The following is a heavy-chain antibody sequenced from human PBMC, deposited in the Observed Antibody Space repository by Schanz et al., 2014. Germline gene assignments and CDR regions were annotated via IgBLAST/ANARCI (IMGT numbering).Heavy chain of an antibody. CDR2: VSSRSDEI. D-gene: IGHD3-22*01. CDR1: GFTFDKYA. Sequence: EVQLLESGGGLVQPGGSLRLSCAASGFTFDKYAMHWVRQAPGKGLEWVAAVSSRSDEIKYADSVRGRFTISRDNSRSTMYLQMNSLRAEDTAVYYCARPPHDSSGYYPFDYWGQGTLVTVSS. V-gene: IGHV3-23*05. CDR3: ARPPHDSSGYYPFDY. J-gene: IGHJ4*02.